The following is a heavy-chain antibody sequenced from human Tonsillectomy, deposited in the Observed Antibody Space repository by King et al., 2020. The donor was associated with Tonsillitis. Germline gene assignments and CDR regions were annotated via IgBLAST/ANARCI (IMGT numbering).Heavy chain of an antibody. D-gene: IGHD3/OR15-3a*01. CDR3: DRGLDHRGYFQH. V-gene: IGHV4-30-2*01. CDR1: GGSISSGGYS. CDR2: IYHSGST. Sequence: QLQESGSGLVKPSQTLSLTCAVSGGSISSGGYSWSWIRQPPGKGLEWIGYIYHSGSTYYNPSLKSRVSISVDRSKNQFSLKLSSVTAADTAVYYCDRGLDHRGYFQHWGQGTLVTVSS. J-gene: IGHJ1*01.